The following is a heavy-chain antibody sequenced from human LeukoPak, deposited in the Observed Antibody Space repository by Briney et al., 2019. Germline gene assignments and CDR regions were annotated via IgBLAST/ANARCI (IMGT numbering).Heavy chain of an antibody. Sequence: ASVKVSCKASGYTFTGYYMHWVRQAPGLGLEWMGWINPNSGGTNYAQKFQGRVTMTRDTSISTAYMELSRLRSDDTAVYYCARPNYDFWSGYPNWFDPWGQGTLVTVSS. J-gene: IGHJ5*02. V-gene: IGHV1-2*02. D-gene: IGHD3-3*01. CDR1: GYTFTGYY. CDR2: INPNSGGT. CDR3: ARPNYDFWSGYPNWFDP.